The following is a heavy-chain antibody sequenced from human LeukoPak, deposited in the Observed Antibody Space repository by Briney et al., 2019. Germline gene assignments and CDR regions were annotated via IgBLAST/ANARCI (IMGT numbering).Heavy chain of an antibody. CDR3: ARGVVLFYYYMDV. Sequence: PSETLSLTCTVSGGPISSYYWSWIRQPAGQGLEWIGRIYTSGSTNYNPSLKSRVTMSVDTSKNQFSLKLSSVTAADAAVYYCARGVVLFYYYMDVWGKGTTVTVSS. D-gene: IGHD2-15*01. CDR1: GGPISSYY. J-gene: IGHJ6*03. V-gene: IGHV4-4*07. CDR2: IYTSGST.